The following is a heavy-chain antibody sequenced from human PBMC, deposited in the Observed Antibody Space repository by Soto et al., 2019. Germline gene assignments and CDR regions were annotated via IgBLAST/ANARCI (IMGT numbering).Heavy chain of an antibody. J-gene: IGHJ5*02. V-gene: IGHV4-59*01. D-gene: IGHD2-2*02. CDR3: AKWQCTASTCHTSDP. CDR2: IYYTGNA. CDR1: GGSMSGYY. Sequence: SETLSLTCTVSGGSMSGYYWSWIRQPPGKGLQYIGHIYYTGNAEYNPSLKSRVTISVDTSKNHFSLKMTSVTAADTAVYYCAKWQCTASTCHTSDPWGQAALVTLSS.